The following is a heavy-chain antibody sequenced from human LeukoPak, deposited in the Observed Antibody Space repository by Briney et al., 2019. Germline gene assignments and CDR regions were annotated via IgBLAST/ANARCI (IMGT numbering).Heavy chain of an antibody. CDR3: ARGGAAAPQFDY. D-gene: IGHD6-13*01. Sequence: ASVKVSCKASGYTFTSYAMNWVRQAPGQGLEWMGWINTNTGNPTYAQGFTGRFVFSLDTFVSTAYLQISSLKAEDTAVYYCARGGAAAPQFDYWGQGTLVTVSS. CDR2: INTNTGNP. CDR1: GYTFTSYA. V-gene: IGHV7-4-1*02. J-gene: IGHJ4*02.